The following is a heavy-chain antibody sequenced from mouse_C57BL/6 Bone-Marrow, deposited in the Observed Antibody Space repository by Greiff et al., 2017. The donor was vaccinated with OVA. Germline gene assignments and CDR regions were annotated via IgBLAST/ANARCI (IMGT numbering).Heavy chain of an antibody. J-gene: IGHJ4*01. CDR2: ILPGSGST. CDR3: ARISNYLYYYAMDY. Sequence: VQLQQSGAELMKPGASVKLSCKATGYTFTGYWLEWVKQRPGPGLEWIGEILPGSGSTNYNEKFKGKATFTADTSSTTAYMQLSSLTTEDSAIYYCARISNYLYYYAMDYWGQGTSVTVSS. CDR1: GYTFTGYW. V-gene: IGHV1-9*01. D-gene: IGHD2-5*01.